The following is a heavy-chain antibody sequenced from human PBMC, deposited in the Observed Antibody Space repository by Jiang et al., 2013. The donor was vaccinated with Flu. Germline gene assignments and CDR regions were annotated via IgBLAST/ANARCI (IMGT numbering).Heavy chain of an antibody. D-gene: IGHD6-19*01. V-gene: IGHV4-61*02. CDR1: GGSISSGSYY. CDR2: IYTSGST. Sequence: GPGLVKPSQTLSLTCTVSGGSISSGSYYWSWIRQPAGKGLEWIGRIYTSGSTNYNPSLKSRVTISVDTSKNQFSLKLSSVTAADTAVYYCAREGEAGTFYWGQGTLVTVSS. J-gene: IGHJ4*02. CDR3: AREGEAGTFY.